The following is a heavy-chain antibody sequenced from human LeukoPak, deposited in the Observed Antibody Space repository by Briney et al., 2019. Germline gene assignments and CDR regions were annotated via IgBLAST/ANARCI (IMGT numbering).Heavy chain of an antibody. CDR3: ARVVAGPGDYYYGMDV. Sequence: SETLSLTCAVYGGSFSGYYWSWIRQHPGKGLEWIGYIYYSGSTYYNPSLKSRVTISVDTSKNQFSLKLSSVTAADTAVYYCARVVAGPGDYYYGMDVWGQGTTVTVSS. CDR1: GGSFSGYY. D-gene: IGHD2-15*01. J-gene: IGHJ6*02. V-gene: IGHV4-31*11. CDR2: IYYSGST.